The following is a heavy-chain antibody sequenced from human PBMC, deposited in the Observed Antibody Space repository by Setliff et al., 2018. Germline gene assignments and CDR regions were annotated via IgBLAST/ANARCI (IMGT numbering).Heavy chain of an antibody. CDR2: IYTSGST. CDR3: ARHVLGYSSSYNWFDP. Sequence: PSETLSLTCTVSGGSISSGSYYWSWIRQPAEKGLEWIGHIYTSGSTNYNPSLKSRVTISVDTTKNQFSLKLSSVTAADTAVYYCARHVLGYSSSYNWFDPWGQGTLVTVSS. D-gene: IGHD6-6*01. J-gene: IGHJ5*02. CDR1: GGSISSGSYY. V-gene: IGHV4-61*09.